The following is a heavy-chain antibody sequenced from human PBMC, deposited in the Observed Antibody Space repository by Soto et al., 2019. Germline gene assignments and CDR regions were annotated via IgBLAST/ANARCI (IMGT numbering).Heavy chain of an antibody. Sequence: QVQLQESGPGLVKPSETLSLTCTVSGGSISSSSWNWIRQSAGKGVEWIGRMYSSGSTKYNPSLDSRVTLSLNTSRNQFSLKLTSVTAADTAVYYCARGDGNSLEGMDVWGQGTTVTVSS. CDR1: GGSISSSS. CDR2: MYSSGST. D-gene: IGHD4-4*01. J-gene: IGHJ6*02. CDR3: ARGDGNSLEGMDV. V-gene: IGHV4-4*07.